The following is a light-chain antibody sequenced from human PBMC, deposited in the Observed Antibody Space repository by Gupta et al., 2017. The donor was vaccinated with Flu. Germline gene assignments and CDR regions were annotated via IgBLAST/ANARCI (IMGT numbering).Light chain of an antibody. CDR2: GAS. Sequence: EIVLTQSPGTLSLSPGERATLSCRASQSVSNHYLAWYQQKPGQAPRLLIYGASARASGIPDRFSGSGSGTDFTLTISRLEPEDFAVYYCQQYGSSSGYTFGQGTKLEIK. CDR3: QQYGSSSGYT. J-gene: IGKJ2*01. V-gene: IGKV3-20*01. CDR1: QSVSNHY.